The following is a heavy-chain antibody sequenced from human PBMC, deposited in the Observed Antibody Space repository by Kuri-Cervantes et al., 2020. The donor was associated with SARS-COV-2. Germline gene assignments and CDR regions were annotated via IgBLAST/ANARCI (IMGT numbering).Heavy chain of an antibody. D-gene: IGHD3-3*01. CDR1: GFTFSSYA. CDR2: ISYDGSNK. J-gene: IGHJ3*02. V-gene: IGHV3-30-3*01. CDR3: ANSLLWSGYYLDVFDI. Sequence: LSLTCAASGFTFSSYAMHWVRQAPGKGLEWVAVISYDGSNKYYADSVKGRFTISRDNSKNALYLQMNSLRAGDTAVYYCANSLLWSGYYLDVFDIWGQGTMVTVSS.